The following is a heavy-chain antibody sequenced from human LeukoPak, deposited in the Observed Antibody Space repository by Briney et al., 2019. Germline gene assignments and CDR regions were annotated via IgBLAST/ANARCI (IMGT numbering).Heavy chain of an antibody. V-gene: IGHV3-23*01. J-gene: IGHJ4*02. Sequence: GGSLRLSCAASGFTFSSYAMSWVRQAPGKGLEWVSAISGSGGSTYYADSVKGRFTISRDNSKNTLYLQMNSLRAEDTAVYYCAKRPRSYYYDSSGYHYYFDYWGQGTLVTVSS. CDR2: ISGSGGST. D-gene: IGHD3-22*01. CDR3: AKRPRSYYYDSSGYHYYFDY. CDR1: GFTFSSYA.